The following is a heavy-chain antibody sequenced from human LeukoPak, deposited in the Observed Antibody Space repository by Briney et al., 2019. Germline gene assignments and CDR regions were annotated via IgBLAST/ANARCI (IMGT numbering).Heavy chain of an antibody. CDR3: AKELDALNYGGDY. CDR2: ISSSSATI. Sequence: GGSLRLSCAASGFTFSSYSMNWVRQAPGKGLEWVSYISSSSATIYYADSVERRFTISRDNSKNTLFLQMSSLRAEDTAVYYCAKELDALNYGGDYWGQGTLVTVSS. D-gene: IGHD4-23*01. CDR1: GFTFSSYS. J-gene: IGHJ4*02. V-gene: IGHV3-48*01.